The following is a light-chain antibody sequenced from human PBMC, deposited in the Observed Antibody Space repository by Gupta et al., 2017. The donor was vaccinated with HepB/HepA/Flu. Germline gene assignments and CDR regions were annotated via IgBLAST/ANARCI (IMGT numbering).Light chain of an antibody. CDR3: SSYAGSKNLI. Sequence: QSALTQPPSASGSPGQSVTISCTGTSSDVGGYNYVSWYQQHPGKAPKLMIYEVSKRPSGVPDRFSGSKSGNTAYLTVSGLQAEDEADYYCSSYAGSKNLIFGGGTKLTVL. J-gene: IGLJ2*01. V-gene: IGLV2-8*01. CDR2: EVS. CDR1: SSDVGGYNY.